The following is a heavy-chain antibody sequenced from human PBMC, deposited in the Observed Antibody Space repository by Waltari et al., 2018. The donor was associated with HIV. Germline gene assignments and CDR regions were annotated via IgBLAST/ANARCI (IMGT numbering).Heavy chain of an antibody. Sequence: QVQLVQSGAEMKEPGASVKVSCKASGYIFTRYDMNWVRRAPGQGPEWMGWVNPNSGNTGYAQNFQGRVTMTMNTPTSTAYMELSNLKSEDTAVYYCARSLACPDCYSEMDSWGQGTLITVSS. CDR2: VNPNSGNT. CDR1: GYIFTRYD. J-gene: IGHJ4*02. D-gene: IGHD2-21*02. V-gene: IGHV1-8*01. CDR3: ARSLACPDCYSEMDS.